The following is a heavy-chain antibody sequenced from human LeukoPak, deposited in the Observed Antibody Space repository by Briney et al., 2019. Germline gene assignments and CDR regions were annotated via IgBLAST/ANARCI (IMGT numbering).Heavy chain of an antibody. J-gene: IGHJ4*02. V-gene: IGHV4-59*01. CDR1: GGSISSYY. D-gene: IGHD6-19*01. CDR3: AREAQDSSGWFVDY. CDR2: IYYSGST. Sequence: SETLSLTCTVSGGSISSYYRSWIRQPPGQGLEWIGYIYYSGSTNYTPSPTSRDTISVATSKNQFSLKLSSVTAADTAVYYCAREAQDSSGWFVDYWGQGTLVTVSS.